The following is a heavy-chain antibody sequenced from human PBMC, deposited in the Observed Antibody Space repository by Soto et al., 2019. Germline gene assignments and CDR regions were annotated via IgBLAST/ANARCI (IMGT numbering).Heavy chain of an antibody. D-gene: IGHD3-10*01. CDR3: AKEGSPPFFQY. V-gene: IGHV3-23*01. J-gene: IGHJ4*02. CDR2: ISGGGGQT. Sequence: PGGSLRLSCAASGFTFSNYAMSWVRQAPGKGPEWVSAISGGGGQTYYLESVKGRFTISRDNSKNTVSLLLNSLRADDTAVYYCAKEGSPPFFQYWGQGT. CDR1: GFTFSNYA.